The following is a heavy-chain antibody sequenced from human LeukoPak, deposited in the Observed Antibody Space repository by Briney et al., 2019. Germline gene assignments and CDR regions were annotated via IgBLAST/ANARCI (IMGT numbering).Heavy chain of an antibody. CDR3: ARESTANWFDP. D-gene: IGHD1-14*01. CDR1: GGSISSSSYY. J-gene: IGHJ5*02. V-gene: IGHV4-39*07. Sequence: SETLSLTCTASGGSISSSSYYWGWIRQPPGKGLEWIGSIYYSGSTYYNPPLKSRVTISVDTSKNQFSLKLSSVTAADTAVYYCARESTANWFDPWGQGTLVTVSS. CDR2: IYYSGST.